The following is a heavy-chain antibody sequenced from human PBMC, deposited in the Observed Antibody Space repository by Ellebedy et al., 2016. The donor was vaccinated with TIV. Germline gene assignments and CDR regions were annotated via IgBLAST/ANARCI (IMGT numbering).Heavy chain of an antibody. CDR2: IKQDGREK. D-gene: IGHD2-15*01. CDR1: RFTFSSYW. V-gene: IGHV3-7*01. J-gene: IGHJ5*02. Sequence: PGGSLRLSCVASRFTFSSYWMSWVRQVPGKGLEWVANIKQDGREKYSVDYVKGRFTISRDNAKNSLYLQMNRLRAEDTALYYCAKDRCCGGNCYLGGHSRAGLLVDPWGQGTLVTVSS. CDR3: AKDRCCGGNCYLGGHSRAGLLVDP.